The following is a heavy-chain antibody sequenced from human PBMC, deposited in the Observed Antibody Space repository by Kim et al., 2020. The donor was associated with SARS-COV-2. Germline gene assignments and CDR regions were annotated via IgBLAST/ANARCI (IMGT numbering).Heavy chain of an antibody. CDR3: ARISHGNHGSGSY. Sequence: SQTLSLTCAISGDSVSSNSYTWNWIRQSPSRVLEWLGRTYYRSKWYNDYALSVKSRITINPDTSKNQLSLQLNSVTPEDTAVYYCARISHGNHGSGSYWGQGTRVTVSS. D-gene: IGHD3-10*01. V-gene: IGHV6-1*01. CDR2: TYYRSKWYN. CDR1: GDSVSSNSYT. J-gene: IGHJ4*02.